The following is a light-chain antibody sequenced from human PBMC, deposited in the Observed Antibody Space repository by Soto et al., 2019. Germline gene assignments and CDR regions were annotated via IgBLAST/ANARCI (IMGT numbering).Light chain of an antibody. CDR2: GAS. CDR3: QQYNKFPSLT. V-gene: IGKV3-15*01. J-gene: IGKJ4*01. CDR1: QSVSSN. Sequence: EIVMTQSPATLSVSPGERATLSCRARQSVSSNLAWYQQKPGQAPRLLIYGASTRATGIPARFSGSGSGTEFTLTIGSLQSEDFAFYYCQQYNKFPSLTFGGGTKVEIK.